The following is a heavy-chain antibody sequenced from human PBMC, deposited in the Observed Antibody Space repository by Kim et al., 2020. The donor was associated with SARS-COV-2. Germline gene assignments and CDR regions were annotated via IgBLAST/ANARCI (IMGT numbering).Heavy chain of an antibody. J-gene: IGHJ6*02. V-gene: IGHV4-59*01. Sequence: PRSRVTISVDTSKNQFSLKLSSVTGADTAVYYCAGIQLWSAHYFYYGMDVWGQGATVTVSS. D-gene: IGHD5-18*01. CDR3: AGIQLWSAHYFYYGMDV.